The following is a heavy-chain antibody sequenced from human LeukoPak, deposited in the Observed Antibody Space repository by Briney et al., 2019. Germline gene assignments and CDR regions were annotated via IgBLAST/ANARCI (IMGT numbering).Heavy chain of an antibody. CDR1: GFTFSNAW. Sequence: GGSLRLSCAVSGFTFSNAWMNWVRQAPGRGLEWVASIKEDESDEYYVDSVKGRFTISRDNAKNSLYLQMSSLRVEDTAVYYCGRGLDTAYRQVKSWGQGTLVTVSS. V-gene: IGHV3-7*01. CDR2: IKEDESDE. D-gene: IGHD3-16*01. CDR3: GRGLDTAYRQVKS. J-gene: IGHJ5*02.